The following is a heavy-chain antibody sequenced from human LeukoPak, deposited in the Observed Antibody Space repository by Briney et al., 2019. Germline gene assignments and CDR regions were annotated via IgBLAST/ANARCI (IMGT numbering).Heavy chain of an antibody. CDR1: GFIFSSFS. J-gene: IGHJ1*01. CDR3: ARGINSGSYSWAGCD. Sequence: GGSLRLSCAASGFIFSSFSMTWVRQAPGKGLEWVSSISAGDFVSYADSVRGRFTISRDNAKSSVYLQMNSLRAEDTAVYYCARGINSGSYSWAGCDWGQGTLVTVSS. CDR2: ISAGDFV. D-gene: IGHD3-16*01. V-gene: IGHV3-21*01.